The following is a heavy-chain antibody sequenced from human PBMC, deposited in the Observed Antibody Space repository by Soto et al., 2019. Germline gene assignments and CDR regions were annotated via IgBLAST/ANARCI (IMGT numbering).Heavy chain of an antibody. J-gene: IGHJ6*02. V-gene: IGHV4-59*01. D-gene: IGHD2-15*01. Sequence: SETLSLTCTVSGGSISSYYWSWIRQPPGKGLEWIGYIYYSGSTNYNPSLKSRVTISVDTSKNQFSLKLSSVTAADTAVYYCARDVRSRLLGGYYYYGMDVWGQGTTVTVSS. CDR3: ARDVRSRLLGGYYYYGMDV. CDR2: IYYSGST. CDR1: GGSISSYY.